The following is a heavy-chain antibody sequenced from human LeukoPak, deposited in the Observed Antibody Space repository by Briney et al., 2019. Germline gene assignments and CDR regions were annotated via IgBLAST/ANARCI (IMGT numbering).Heavy chain of an antibody. CDR2: INHSGST. J-gene: IGHJ4*02. CDR1: GGSFSGYY. Sequence: SETLSLTCAVYGGSFSGYYWSWIRQPPGKGLEWIGEINHSGSTNYNPSLKSRVTISVDTSKNQFSLKQSSVTAADTAVYYCAEYCSSTSCYNYWGQGTLVTVSS. CDR3: AEYCSSTSCYNY. D-gene: IGHD2-2*02. V-gene: IGHV4-34*01.